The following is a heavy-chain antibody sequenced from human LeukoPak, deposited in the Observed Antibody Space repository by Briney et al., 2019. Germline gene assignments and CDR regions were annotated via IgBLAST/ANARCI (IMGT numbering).Heavy chain of an antibody. CDR3: ARDPYASGNYCDS. D-gene: IGHD3-10*01. Sequence: QPGRSLRLSCAASGFSFSNYGMHWVRQAPGKGLEWVAVIWYDGVNKYYGDSVKGRFTISRDNSKNTLSLQMNSLRAEDTAVYYCARDPYASGNYCDSWGQGTLVTVSS. J-gene: IGHJ4*02. V-gene: IGHV3-33*01. CDR1: GFSFSNYG. CDR2: IWYDGVNK.